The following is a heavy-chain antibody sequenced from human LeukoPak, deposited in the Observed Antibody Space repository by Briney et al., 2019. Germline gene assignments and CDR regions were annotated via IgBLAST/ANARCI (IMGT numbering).Heavy chain of an antibody. D-gene: IGHD6-25*01. Sequence: GGSLRLSCAASGFTFSSYGMHWVRQAPGKGPEWVAFIRYDGSNKYYAVSVKGRFTISRDNSKNTLYLQMNSLRAEDTAVYYCAKDGGSAFDYWGQGTLVTVSS. CDR3: AKDGGSAFDY. V-gene: IGHV3-30*02. J-gene: IGHJ4*02. CDR2: IRYDGSNK. CDR1: GFTFSSYG.